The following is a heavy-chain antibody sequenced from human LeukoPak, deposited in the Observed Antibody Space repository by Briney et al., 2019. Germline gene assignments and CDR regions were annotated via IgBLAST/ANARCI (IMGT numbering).Heavy chain of an antibody. D-gene: IGHD1-7*01. CDR2: ISAYNGNT. J-gene: IGHJ5*02. Sequence: ASVKVSCKASGYTFTSYGISWLRQAPGQGLEWMGWISAYNGNTNYAQKLQGRVTMTTDTSTSTAYMELRSLRSDDTALYYCARDPWNYGEDWFDPWGQGTLVTVSS. CDR1: GYTFTSYG. CDR3: ARDPWNYGEDWFDP. V-gene: IGHV1-18*01.